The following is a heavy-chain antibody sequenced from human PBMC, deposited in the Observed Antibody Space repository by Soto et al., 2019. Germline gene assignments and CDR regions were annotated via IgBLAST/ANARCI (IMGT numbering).Heavy chain of an antibody. CDR1: GGSISSYY. CDR2: IYYSGST. J-gene: IGHJ4*02. D-gene: IGHD6-19*01. V-gene: IGHV4-59*01. Sequence: SETLSLTCTVSGGSISSYYWSWIRQPPGKGLEWIGYIYYSGSTNYNPSLKSRVTISVDTSKNQFSLKLSSVTAADTAVYYCARDLVSSGWSHHFDYWGQGTLVTVSS. CDR3: ARDLVSSGWSHHFDY.